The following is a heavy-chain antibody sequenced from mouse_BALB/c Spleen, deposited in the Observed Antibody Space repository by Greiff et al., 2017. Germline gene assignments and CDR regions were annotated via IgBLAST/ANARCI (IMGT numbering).Heavy chain of an antibody. CDR3: ARGGYYYAMDY. V-gene: IGHV1-9*01. J-gene: IGHJ4*01. CDR1: GYTFSSYW. CDR2: ILPGSGST. Sequence: QVQLQQSGAELMKPGASVKISCKATGYTFSSYWIEWVKQRPGHGLEWIGEILPGSGSTNYNEKFKGKATFTADTSSNTAYMQLSSLTSEDSAVYYCARGGYYYAMDYWGQGTSVTVSS.